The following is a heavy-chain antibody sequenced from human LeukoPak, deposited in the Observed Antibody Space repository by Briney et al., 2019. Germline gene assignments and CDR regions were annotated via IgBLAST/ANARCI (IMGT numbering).Heavy chain of an antibody. CDR3: ARDRRTVAY. V-gene: IGHV3-21*04. D-gene: IGHD4-17*01. Sequence: GGSLRLSCAASGFTFSSYTMNWVRQAPGKGLEWVSSIAGSSGYISHADSVKGRFTISRDNAKNSLYLQMNSLRAEDTAVYYCARDRRTVAYWGQGTLVTVSS. CDR1: GFTFSSYT. CDR2: IAGSSGYI. J-gene: IGHJ4*02.